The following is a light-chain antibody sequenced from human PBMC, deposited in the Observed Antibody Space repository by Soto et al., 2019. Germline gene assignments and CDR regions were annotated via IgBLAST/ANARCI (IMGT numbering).Light chain of an antibody. V-gene: IGKV1-33*01. CDR2: DAS. CDR1: QDISDH. CDR3: QQYDTLPLT. Sequence: DIQMTQSPSSLSASVGDRVTITCQATQDISDHLNWYQQKPGKAPKLLIYDASNLETGVPSKFRGSGSVTDFSFTISSLQPEDVATYYCQQYDTLPLTFGGGTRVEI. J-gene: IGKJ4*01.